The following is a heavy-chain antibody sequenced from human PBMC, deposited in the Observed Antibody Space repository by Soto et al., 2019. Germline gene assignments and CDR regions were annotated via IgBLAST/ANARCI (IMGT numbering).Heavy chain of an antibody. CDR3: ARDVGISFGELSTSANYYYGLAV. J-gene: IGHJ6*02. CDR2: IYYSGST. V-gene: IGHV4-31*03. D-gene: IGHD3-10*01. CDR1: GGSISSGGYY. Sequence: QVQLQESGPGLVKPSQTLSLTCTVSGGSISSGGYYWTWIRQRPEKGLEWIGYIYYSGSTHYNPSLKSRSTITADTSKNQYSLALSSVTTAATAVSYCARDVGISFGELSTSANYYYGLAVWGQGTTVTVSS.